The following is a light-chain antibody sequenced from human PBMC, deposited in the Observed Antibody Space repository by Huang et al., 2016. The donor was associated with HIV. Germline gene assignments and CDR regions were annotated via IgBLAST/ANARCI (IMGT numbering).Light chain of an antibody. V-gene: IGKV2-28*01. CDR2: LSS. CDR3: MQALQTPRT. CDR1: QSLLHSHGYHY. J-gene: IGKJ5*01. Sequence: IVITQSPLSLPVTPGEPASISCRSSQSLLHSHGYHYLDWYRQKPGQAPQLLISLSSIPASGVPDRFSGSGSVTDFTLKISRVEAEDVGIYFCMQALQTPRTFGQGTRLEIK.